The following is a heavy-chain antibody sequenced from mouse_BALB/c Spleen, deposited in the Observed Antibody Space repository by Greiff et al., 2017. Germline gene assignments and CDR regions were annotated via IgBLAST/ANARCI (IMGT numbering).Heavy chain of an antibody. CDR3: ARDTMITTFAY. CDR2: ISYDGSN. CDR1: GYSITSGYY. V-gene: IGHV3-6*02. D-gene: IGHD2-4*01. J-gene: IGHJ3*01. Sequence: DVKLQESGPGLVKPSQSLSLTCSVTGYSITSGYYWNWIRQFPGNKLEWMGYISYDGSNNYNPSLKNRISITRDTSKNQFFLKLNSVTTEDTATYYCARDTMITTFAYWGQGTLVTVSA.